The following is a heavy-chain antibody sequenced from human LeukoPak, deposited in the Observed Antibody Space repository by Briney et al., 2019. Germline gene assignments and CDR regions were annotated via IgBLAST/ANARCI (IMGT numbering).Heavy chain of an antibody. V-gene: IGHV3-64*01. J-gene: IGHJ4*02. CDR1: GFTFSSYA. CDR3: ARMEPPGDILTGYYYY. D-gene: IGHD3-9*01. Sequence: PGGSLRLSCAASGFTFSSYAMHWVRQAPGKGLEYVSAISSNGGSTYYANSVKGRFTISRDNSKNTLYLQMGSLRAEDMAVYYCARMEPPGDILTGYYYYWGQGTLVTVSS. CDR2: ISSNGGST.